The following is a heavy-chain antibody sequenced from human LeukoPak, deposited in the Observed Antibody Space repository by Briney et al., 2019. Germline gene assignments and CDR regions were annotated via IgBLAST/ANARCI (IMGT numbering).Heavy chain of an antibody. CDR3: AKDRSIGTYYPFDH. V-gene: IGHV3-48*01. Sequence: GGTLRLSCAASGFTFSNSGMNWVRQAPGKGLEWVSYISSSSSTLYYADSVKGRFSVSRDNSKNSLYLQMSSLTAADTAVYYCAKDRSIGTYYPFDHWGQGTLVTVSS. J-gene: IGHJ4*02. D-gene: IGHD1-26*01. CDR2: ISSSSSTL. CDR1: GFTFSNSG.